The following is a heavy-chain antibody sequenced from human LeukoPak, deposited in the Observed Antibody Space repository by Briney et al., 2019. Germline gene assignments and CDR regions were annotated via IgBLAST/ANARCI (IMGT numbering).Heavy chain of an antibody. CDR3: ANCNGWLPHNY. J-gene: IGHJ4*02. CDR2: LNGDGSIT. V-gene: IGHV3-74*01. CDR1: GFTFSRYW. D-gene: IGHD1-1*01. Sequence: GGSLRLSCVASGFTFSRYWMHWVRQAPGKGLVWVSRLNGDGSITNYADSVKGRFTISRDDSKNTLYLQMNSLRAEDTAVYYCANCNGWLPHNYWGQGTMVTVSS.